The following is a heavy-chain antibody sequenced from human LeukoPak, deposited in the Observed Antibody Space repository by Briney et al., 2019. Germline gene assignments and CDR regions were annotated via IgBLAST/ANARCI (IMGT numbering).Heavy chain of an antibody. V-gene: IGHV3-74*01. D-gene: IGHD2-2*02. J-gene: IGHJ6*03. CDR2: INTDGSST. Sequence: GGSLRLSCAASGFTFSSYWMHWVRQAPGKGLVWVSRINTDGSSTSYADSVKGRFTISRDNAKNTLYLQMNSLRAEDTAVYYCARGCSSTSCYTPPYYYYMDVWGKGTTVTVSS. CDR3: ARGCSSTSCYTPPYYYYMDV. CDR1: GFTFSSYW.